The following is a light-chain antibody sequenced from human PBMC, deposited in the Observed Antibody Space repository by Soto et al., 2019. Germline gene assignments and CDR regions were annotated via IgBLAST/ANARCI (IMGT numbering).Light chain of an antibody. Sequence: EIVLTQSPATLSLSPGERATLSCRASQSVSSYLAWYQQKPGQAPRLLIYDASSSATGIPARFSGSGSGTDFTHTISSLEPEDFAVYYCQQRSNWLTFGGGTKGEIK. CDR3: QQRSNWLT. V-gene: IGKV3-11*01. CDR1: QSVSSY. CDR2: DAS. J-gene: IGKJ4*01.